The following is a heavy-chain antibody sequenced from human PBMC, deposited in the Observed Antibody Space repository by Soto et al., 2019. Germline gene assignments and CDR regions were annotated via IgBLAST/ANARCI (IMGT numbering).Heavy chain of an antibody. V-gene: IGHV3-23*01. D-gene: IGHD2-15*01. CDR3: AAHVSCSGGSCQYDAFAI. J-gene: IGHJ3*02. CDR2: ITADGGT. Sequence: PGGSLRLSCEGSEFTVSGHAMTWIRQAPGKGPEWVSTITADGGTYYADSVKGRFAMSRDTSENTLYLQMNSLGAEDTAAYYCAAHVSCSGGSCQYDAFAIRGQGTMVTVSS. CDR1: EFTVSGHA.